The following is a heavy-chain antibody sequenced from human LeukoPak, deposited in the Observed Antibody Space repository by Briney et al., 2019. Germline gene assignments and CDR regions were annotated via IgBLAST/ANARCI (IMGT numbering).Heavy chain of an antibody. Sequence: ASVKVSCKASGYTFTGYYMHWVRQAPGQGLEWMGWINPNSGGTNYAQKFQGRVTMTRDTSISTAYMELSSLRSEDTAVYYCARDLPIYDSSGYYYFSSSAFDIWGQGTMVTVSS. V-gene: IGHV1-2*02. D-gene: IGHD3-22*01. CDR2: INPNSGGT. CDR1: GYTFTGYY. CDR3: ARDLPIYDSSGYYYFSSSAFDI. J-gene: IGHJ3*02.